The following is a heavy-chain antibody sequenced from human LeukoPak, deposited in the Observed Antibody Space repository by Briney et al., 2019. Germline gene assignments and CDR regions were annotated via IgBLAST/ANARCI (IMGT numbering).Heavy chain of an antibody. D-gene: IGHD6-19*01. V-gene: IGHV4-59*01. CDR3: ARDLAGAGFFDF. J-gene: IGHJ4*02. Sequence: SETLSLTCAVSGGSISSYYWNWIRQPPEKGLEWIGYIYYRGSTSYNPSLKSRVTISVDTSKNQFSLKLSSVTAADTAVYYCARDLAGAGFFDFWGQGTLVTVSS. CDR2: IYYRGST. CDR1: GGSISSYY.